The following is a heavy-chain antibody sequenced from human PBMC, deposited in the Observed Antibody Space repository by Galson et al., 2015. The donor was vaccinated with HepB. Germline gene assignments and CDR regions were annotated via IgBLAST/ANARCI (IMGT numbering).Heavy chain of an antibody. Sequence: SVKVSCKASGGTFDNYGINWVRQAPGQGLEWMGGIIPMFGTGNYAQKFQGRLTITADESKTTAYMELSSLSSDDTAMYYCARRIVQGVVAHIKTFDIWGQGTTVTVSS. CDR2: IIPMFGTG. D-gene: IGHD3-10*02. J-gene: IGHJ3*02. CDR1: GGTFDNYG. V-gene: IGHV1-69*13. CDR3: ARRIVQGVVAHIKTFDI.